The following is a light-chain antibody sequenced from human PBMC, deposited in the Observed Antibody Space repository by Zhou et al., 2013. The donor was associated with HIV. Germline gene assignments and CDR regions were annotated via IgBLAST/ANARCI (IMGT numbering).Light chain of an antibody. V-gene: IGKV1-5*03. CDR2: ETS. CDR3: QQSYITPPFP. Sequence: IQMTQSPSIVSASLGVRVTMTCRANETVGRSLAWYRQKRGKAPTLVIYETSILDKGVPSRFAGSGSGTDFILTITSLQPDDLGTYYCQQSYITPPFPFGPGTKVDIK. J-gene: IGKJ3*01. CDR1: ETVGRS.